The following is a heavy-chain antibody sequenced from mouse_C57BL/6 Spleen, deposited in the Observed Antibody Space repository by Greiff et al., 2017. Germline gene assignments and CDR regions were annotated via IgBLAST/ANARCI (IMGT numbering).Heavy chain of an antibody. CDR3: ARGWSNYVAY. J-gene: IGHJ3*01. V-gene: IGHV3-6*01. CDR1: GYSITSGYY. D-gene: IGHD2-5*01. Sequence: EVKLEESGPGLVKPSQSLSLTCSVTGYSITSGYYWNWIRQFPGNKLEWMGYISYDGSNNYNPSLKNRISITRDTSKNQFFLKLNSVTTEDTATYYCARGWSNYVAYWGQGTLVTVSA. CDR2: ISYDGSN.